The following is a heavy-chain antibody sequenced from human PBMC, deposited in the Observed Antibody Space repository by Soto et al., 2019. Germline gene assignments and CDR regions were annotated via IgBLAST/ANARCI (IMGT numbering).Heavy chain of an antibody. Sequence: PGGSLRLSCAASGFTFSSYAMHWVRQAPGKGLEWVAVISYDGSNDYYADSVKGRFTISRDNSKNTLYLQMGSRRVDDTAVYYCGRVSPPGSSGYHFDYWGQGTLVTVSS. CDR3: GRVSPPGSSGYHFDY. J-gene: IGHJ4*02. V-gene: IGHV3-30*04. CDR2: ISYDGSND. D-gene: IGHD3-22*01. CDR1: GFTFSSYA.